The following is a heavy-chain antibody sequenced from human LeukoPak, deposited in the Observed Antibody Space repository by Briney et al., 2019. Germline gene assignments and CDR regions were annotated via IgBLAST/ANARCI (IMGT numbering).Heavy chain of an antibody. Sequence: PGGPLRLSCAASGFRFSSYGMHWVRQAPRKGLEWVAVISDDGIKIYYGDSVKGRFTVSRDNSKNTLYLQMSSLRAEDTAVYYCAKDERNWNYNLASQTYDWGQGTLVTVSS. CDR1: GFRFSSYG. J-gene: IGHJ4*02. CDR3: AKDERNWNYNLASQTYD. CDR2: ISDDGIKI. V-gene: IGHV3-30*18. D-gene: IGHD1-7*01.